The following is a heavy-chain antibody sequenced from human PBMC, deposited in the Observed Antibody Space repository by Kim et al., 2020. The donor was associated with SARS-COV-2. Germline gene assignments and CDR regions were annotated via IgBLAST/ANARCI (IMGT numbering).Heavy chain of an antibody. Sequence: GGSRRLSCVASGFKFDDHAMHWVRQAPGKGLEWVSGISWNSGTIGYADSVKGRFTISRDNAKNSVYLQMKSLRASATALYYCSKAIGQDHHYWCKGTL. CDR3: SKAIGQDHHY. CDR1: GFKFDDHA. V-gene: IGHV3-9*01. CDR2: ISWNSGTI. J-gene: IGHJ4*02.